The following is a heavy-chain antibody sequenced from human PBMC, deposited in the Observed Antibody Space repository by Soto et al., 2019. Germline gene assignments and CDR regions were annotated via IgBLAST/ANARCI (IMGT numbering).Heavy chain of an antibody. CDR3: ARELGGYDYLYYYYDMDV. D-gene: IGHD5-12*01. J-gene: IGHJ6*03. CDR2: IIPVLGMA. V-gene: IGHV1-69*08. CDR1: GDIFDSLT. Sequence: QVQLVQSGAEMKKPGSSVKVSCQASGDIFDSLTINWVRQAPGQGLEWMGRIIPVLGMANYAQKFQGRVTIIADKSTSTVYMELSSLPSEDTAVYYCARELGGYDYLYYYYDMDVWGEGTTVTVSS.